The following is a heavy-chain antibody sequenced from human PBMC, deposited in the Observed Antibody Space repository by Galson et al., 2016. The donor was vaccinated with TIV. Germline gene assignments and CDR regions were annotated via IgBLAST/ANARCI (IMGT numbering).Heavy chain of an antibody. CDR1: EITVSRNY. CDR3: AGDRMVDGYYYYYYYGMDV. D-gene: IGHD5-24*01. CDR2: IYSGGDT. J-gene: IGHJ6*04. V-gene: IGHV3-53*05. Sequence: SLRLSCAASEITVSRNYMSWVRQAPGGGLEWVSTIYSGGDTYYADSVKGRFTISRDNSKNTLYLQMNGLRPEDTATYYCAGDRMVDGYYYYYYYGMDVWGKGTAVTVSS.